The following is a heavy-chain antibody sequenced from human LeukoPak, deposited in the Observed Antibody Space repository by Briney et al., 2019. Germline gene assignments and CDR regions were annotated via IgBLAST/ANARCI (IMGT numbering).Heavy chain of an antibody. CDR1: GYSISSGYY. J-gene: IGHJ4*02. CDR3: ASPFH. CDR2: IYHSGST. Sequence: PSETLSLXCAVPGYSISSGYYWGWIRQPPGKGLEWIGSIYHSGSTYYNPSLKSRVTISVDTSKNQFSLKLSSVTAADTAVYYCASPFHWGQGTLVTVSS. V-gene: IGHV4-38-2*01.